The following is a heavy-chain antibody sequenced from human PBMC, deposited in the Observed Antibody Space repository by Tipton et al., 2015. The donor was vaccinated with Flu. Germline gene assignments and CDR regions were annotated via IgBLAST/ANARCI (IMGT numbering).Heavy chain of an antibody. CDR1: GFTFRSTV. Sequence: SLRLSCAASGFTFRSTVMHWVRQAPGKGLEWVAIISHDGRREYYADSVKGRFTLSRDNSKDTLYLQMNSLGVEDTAVYYCARDWGEYDSAGYFKHWGQGALVAVS. D-gene: IGHD2/OR15-2a*01. CDR3: ARDWGEYDSAGYFKH. CDR2: ISHDGRRE. J-gene: IGHJ4*02. V-gene: IGHV3-30*04.